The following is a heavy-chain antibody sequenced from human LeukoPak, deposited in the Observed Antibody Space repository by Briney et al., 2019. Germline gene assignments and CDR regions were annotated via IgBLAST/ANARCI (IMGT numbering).Heavy chain of an antibody. CDR3: ARGVHCDYN. V-gene: IGHV4-59*01. Sequence: KTSETLSLTCAVYGGSFSGYYWSWIRQPPGKGLEWIGYIYYSGSTNYNPSLKSRVTISVDTSKNQFSLKLSSVTAADTAVYYCARGVHCDYNWGQGTLVTVSS. CDR1: GGSFSGYY. J-gene: IGHJ4*02. D-gene: IGHD4-11*01. CDR2: IYYSGST.